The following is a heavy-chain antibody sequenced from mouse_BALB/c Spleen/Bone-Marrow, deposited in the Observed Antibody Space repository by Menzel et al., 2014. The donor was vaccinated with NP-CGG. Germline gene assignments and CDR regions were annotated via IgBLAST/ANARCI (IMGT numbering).Heavy chain of an antibody. CDR3: TFLVKEDFAY. CDR1: GYSFTSYW. Sequence: EVMLVESGTVLARPGASVKMSCKASGYSFTSYWMHWVKQRPGQGLEWIGAFYPGNSDTTYNQKFKGKAKLTAVTSASTAYMELSSLTNEDSAVYYCTFLVKEDFAYWGQGTLVTVSA. D-gene: IGHD2-10*02. J-gene: IGHJ3*01. CDR2: FYPGNSDT. V-gene: IGHV1-5*01.